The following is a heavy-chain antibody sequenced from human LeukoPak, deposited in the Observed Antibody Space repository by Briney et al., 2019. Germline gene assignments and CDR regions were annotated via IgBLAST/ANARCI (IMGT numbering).Heavy chain of an antibody. CDR3: AKTSSSQVWSFDC. D-gene: IGHD6-6*01. V-gene: IGHV1-69*05. CDR1: GGTFSSYA. J-gene: IGHJ4*02. Sequence: SVKVSCKASGGTFSSYAISWVRQAPGQGLEWMGRIIPIFGTANYAQKFQGRVTITTDESTSTAYMELSSLRSEDTAVYYCAKTSSSQVWSFDCWGQGTLVTVSS. CDR2: IIPIFGTA.